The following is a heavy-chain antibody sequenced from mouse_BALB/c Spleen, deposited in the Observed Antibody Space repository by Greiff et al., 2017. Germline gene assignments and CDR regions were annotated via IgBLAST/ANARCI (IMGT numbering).Heavy chain of an antibody. J-gene: IGHJ2*01. CDR3: AGTGYYFDY. CDR1: GFAFSSYD. CDR2: ISSGGGST. V-gene: IGHV5-12-1*01. D-gene: IGHD4-1*01. Sequence: EVNVVESGGGLVKPGGSLKLSCAASGFAFSSYDMSWVRQTPEKRLEWVAYISSGGGSTYYPDTVKGRFTISRDNAKNTLYLQMSSLKSEDTAMYYCAGTGYYFDYWGQGTTLTVSS.